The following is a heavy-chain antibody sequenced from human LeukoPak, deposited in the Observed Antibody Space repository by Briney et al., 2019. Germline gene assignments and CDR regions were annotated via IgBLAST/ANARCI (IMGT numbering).Heavy chain of an antibody. D-gene: IGHD2-2*01. CDR1: GYTFTDYG. CDR3: ARGLRYQLLSLLLGYYMDV. Sequence: GASVKVSCKVSGYTFTDYGMNWVRHGRGQGIEWKGWMNPNSGNTGYVQKFQGRVTITRNTSINTAYMELDSLRSEDTAVYYCARGLRYQLLSLLLGYYMDVWGKGTTVTVSS. V-gene: IGHV1-8*03. CDR2: MNPNSGNT. J-gene: IGHJ6*03.